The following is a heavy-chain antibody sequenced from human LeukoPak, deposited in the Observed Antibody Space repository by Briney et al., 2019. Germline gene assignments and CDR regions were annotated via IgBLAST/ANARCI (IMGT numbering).Heavy chain of an antibody. Sequence: GGSLRLSCAASGFTFSSYGMHWVRQAPGEGLEWVAIISYDGNNKYYADSVKGRFTISRDNSKNTLYLQMNSLRAEDTAVYYCAKPPPNCSSTSCYTDYWGRGTLVTVSS. J-gene: IGHJ4*02. CDR2: ISYDGNNK. V-gene: IGHV3-30*18. CDR1: GFTFSSYG. D-gene: IGHD2-2*02. CDR3: AKPPPNCSSTSCYTDY.